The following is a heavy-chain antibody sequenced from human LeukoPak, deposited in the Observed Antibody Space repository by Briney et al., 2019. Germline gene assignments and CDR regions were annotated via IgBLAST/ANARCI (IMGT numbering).Heavy chain of an antibody. CDR2: INPSGGNT. J-gene: IGHJ6*03. V-gene: IGHV1-46*01. D-gene: IGHD3-22*01. Sequence: ASVKVSCKASGYTFTSYFMYWVRQAPGQGLEWMGIINPSGGNTNYAQRFQGRVTMTRDTSTSTVYMELSSLRSEDTAVYYCARSSGYYSSLFYMHVWGKGTTVTVSS. CDR3: ARSSGYYSSLFYMHV. CDR1: GYTFTSYF.